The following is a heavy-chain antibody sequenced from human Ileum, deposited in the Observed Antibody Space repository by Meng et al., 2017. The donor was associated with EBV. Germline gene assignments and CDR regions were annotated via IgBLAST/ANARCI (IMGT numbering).Heavy chain of an antibody. CDR3: ARGSGAGGRDWFDP. V-gene: IGHV1-8*01. D-gene: IGHD3-16*01. CDR2: MNSYTGNA. Sequence: QVSLVQSGAEVKKPGASVKVSCKASGYTFINHDINWVRQAAGQGLESIGWMNSYTGNAGYAQKFRGRVTMTRETSINTAYLEVISLTSEDTAVYYCARGSGAGGRDWFDPWGQGTLVTVSS. J-gene: IGHJ5*02. CDR1: GYTFINHD.